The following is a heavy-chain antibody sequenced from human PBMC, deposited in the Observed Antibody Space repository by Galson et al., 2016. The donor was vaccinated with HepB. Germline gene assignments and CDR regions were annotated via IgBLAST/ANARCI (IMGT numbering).Heavy chain of an antibody. Sequence: SLRLSCAGSGFTFSSSYMDWVRQAPGEGLEWVAKIKEDGSDKFYVDSVKGRFTISRDNAKSSLYLQMNSLRAEDTAVYYCARDADYQNTNAHYDVFDIWARGQWSPSLQ. CDR2: IKEDGSDK. D-gene: IGHD2-8*01. V-gene: IGHV3-7*05. J-gene: IGHJ3*02. CDR3: ARDADYQNTNAHYDVFDI. CDR1: GFTFSSSY.